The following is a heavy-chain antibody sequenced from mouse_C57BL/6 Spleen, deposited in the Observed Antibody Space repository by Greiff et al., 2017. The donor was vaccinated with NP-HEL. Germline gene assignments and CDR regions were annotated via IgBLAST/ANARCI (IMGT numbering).Heavy chain of an antibody. CDR2: IRNKANGYTT. CDR3: ARSPYYYGSSPYYFDY. J-gene: IGHJ2*01. CDR1: GFTFTDYY. Sequence: EVQLQQSGGGLVQPGGSLSLSCAASGFTFTDYYMSWVRQPPGKALEWLGFIRNKANGYTTEYSASVKGRFTISRDNSQSILYLQMNALRAEDSATYYCARSPYYYGSSPYYFDYWGQGTTLTVSS. V-gene: IGHV7-3*01. D-gene: IGHD1-1*01.